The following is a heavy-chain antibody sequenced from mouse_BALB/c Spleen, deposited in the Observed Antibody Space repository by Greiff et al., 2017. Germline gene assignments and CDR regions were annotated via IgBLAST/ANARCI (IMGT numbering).Heavy chain of an antibody. CDR2: INPNNGGT. Sequence: VQLQQSGPELVKPGASVKIPCKASGYTFTDYNMDWVKQSHGKSLEWIGDINPNNGGTIYNQKFKGKATLTVDKSSSTAYMELRSLTSEDTAVYYCARWGYDYDDYAMDYWGQGTSVTVSS. D-gene: IGHD2-4*01. CDR1: GYTFTDYN. V-gene: IGHV1-18*01. CDR3: ARWGYDYDDYAMDY. J-gene: IGHJ4*01.